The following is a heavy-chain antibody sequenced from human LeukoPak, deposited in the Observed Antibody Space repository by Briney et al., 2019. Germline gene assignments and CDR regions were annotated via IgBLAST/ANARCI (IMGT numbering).Heavy chain of an antibody. CDR1: GFTFSDHY. D-gene: IGHD1-26*01. J-gene: IGHJ4*02. CDR2: ISSSVSTI. Sequence: GGSLRLSCAASGFTFSDHYMSWIRQAPGKGLEWVSYISSSVSTIYYADSVKGRITISRDNAKNSLYLQMNSLRAEDTAVYYCAAQEGELLPFDYWGQGTLVTVSS. V-gene: IGHV3-11*04. CDR3: AAQEGELLPFDY.